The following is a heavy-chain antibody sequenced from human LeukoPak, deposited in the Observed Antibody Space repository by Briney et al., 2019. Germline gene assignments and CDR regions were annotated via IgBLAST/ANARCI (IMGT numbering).Heavy chain of an antibody. CDR1: GFTFSNYA. CDR2: ISTTGTYT. V-gene: IGHV3-21*01. J-gene: IGHJ4*02. CDR3: ARIQTSSGASHYYFDY. Sequence: WGSLRLSCAASGFTFSNYAINWVRQAPGKGLEWFSSISTTGTYTDYADSVKGRFTISRDNTKNSVFLQMNGLKAEDTAVYYCARIQTSSGASHYYFDYWGQGSLVTVSS. D-gene: IGHD2-15*01.